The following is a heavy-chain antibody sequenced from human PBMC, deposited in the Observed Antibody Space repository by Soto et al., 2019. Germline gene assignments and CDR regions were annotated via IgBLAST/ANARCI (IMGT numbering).Heavy chain of an antibody. Sequence: PGGSLRLSCAASGFTFSSYSMNWVRQAPGKGLEWVSSISSSSSYIYYADSVKGRFTISRDNAKNSLYLQMNSLRAEDTAVYYCARDFHVDTAMVTSDYWGQGTLVTVSS. CDR3: ARDFHVDTAMVTSDY. J-gene: IGHJ4*02. CDR2: ISSSSSYI. V-gene: IGHV3-21*01. D-gene: IGHD5-18*01. CDR1: GFTFSSYS.